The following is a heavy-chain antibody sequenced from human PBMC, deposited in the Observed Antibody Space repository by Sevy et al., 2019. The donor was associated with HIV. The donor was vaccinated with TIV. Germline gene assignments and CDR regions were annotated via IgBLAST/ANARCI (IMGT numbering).Heavy chain of an antibody. D-gene: IGHD4-17*01. V-gene: IGHV2-5*01. J-gene: IGHJ5*02. CDR2: IYWNDDK. Sequence: SGPTLVKPTQTLTLTCTFSGFSLSTSGVGVGWIRQPPGKALEWLALIYWNDDKRYSPSLKSRLTIPKDTSKNQVVLTMTNMDPVDTATYYCAHRLDQYSTTVPLGFDPWGQGTLVTVSS. CDR3: AHRLDQYSTTVPLGFDP. CDR1: GFSLSTSGVG.